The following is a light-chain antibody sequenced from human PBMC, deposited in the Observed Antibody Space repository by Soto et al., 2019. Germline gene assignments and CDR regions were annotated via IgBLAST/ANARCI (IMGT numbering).Light chain of an antibody. Sequence: QSALTQPASVSGSPGQSITISCTGTSSDVGGYNYVSWYQQHPGKAPKLMIYEVSNRPSGVSNRFSGTKSGNTASLTLSGLQAADESDYYCSSYTSSRTPYVFGTGTKVTVL. CDR1: SSDVGGYNY. CDR2: EVS. V-gene: IGLV2-14*01. CDR3: SSYTSSRTPYV. J-gene: IGLJ1*01.